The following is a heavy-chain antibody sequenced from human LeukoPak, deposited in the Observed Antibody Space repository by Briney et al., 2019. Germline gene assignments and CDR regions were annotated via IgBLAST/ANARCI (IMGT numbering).Heavy chain of an antibody. CDR2: IYYSGST. Sequence: PSETLSLTCTVSGGSISSSSYYWGWIRQPPGKGLEWIGSIYYSGSTYYNPSLKSRVTISVDTSKNQFSLKLSSVTAADTAVYYCARLPWYQLLFGWFDPWGQGTLVTVSS. D-gene: IGHD2-2*01. CDR3: ARLPWYQLLFGWFDP. V-gene: IGHV4-39*01. CDR1: GGSISSSSYY. J-gene: IGHJ5*02.